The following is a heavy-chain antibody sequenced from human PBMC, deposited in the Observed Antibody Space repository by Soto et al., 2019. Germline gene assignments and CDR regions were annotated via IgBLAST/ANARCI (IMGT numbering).Heavy chain of an antibody. CDR3: ARRILAGPYYFDY. CDR1: GGSINSRNW. Sequence: QVQLQESGPGLVKPSGTLSLTCAVSGGSINSRNWWTWVRQPPGKGLEWIGEIYPSGSTNYNPSLKSRVSISVDRSNNQFSLNLRSVTAADTAVYFCARRILAGPYYFDYWGQGTLATVSS. J-gene: IGHJ4*02. CDR2: IYPSGST. V-gene: IGHV4-4*02. D-gene: IGHD2-15*01.